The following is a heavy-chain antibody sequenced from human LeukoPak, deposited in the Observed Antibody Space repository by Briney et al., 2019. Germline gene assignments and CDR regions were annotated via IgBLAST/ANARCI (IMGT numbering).Heavy chain of an antibody. V-gene: IGHV1-46*01. CDR1: GYTFTSYH. J-gene: IGHJ4*02. CDR2: INPSGGST. D-gene: IGHD3-9*01. CDR3: ARQLDILTGYYY. Sequence: ASVKVSCKASGYTFTSYHMHWVRQAPGQGLEWMELINPSGGSTSYAQKFQGRVTMTRDMSTSTVYMELSSLRSEDTGVYYCARQLDILTGYYYWGQGTLVTVSS.